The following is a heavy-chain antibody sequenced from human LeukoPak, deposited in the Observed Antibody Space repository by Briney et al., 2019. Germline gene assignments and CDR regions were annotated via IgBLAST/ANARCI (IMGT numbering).Heavy chain of an antibody. Sequence: SVKVSCKASGFTFTSSAVQWVRQARGQRLEWIGWIVVGGGNTNYAQKFQERVTITRDMSTSTAYMELSSLRSEDTAVYYCAAGLTAMPYYYYGMDVWGQGTTVTVSS. V-gene: IGHV1-58*01. CDR2: IVVGGGNT. CDR1: GFTFTSSA. J-gene: IGHJ6*02. D-gene: IGHD5-18*01. CDR3: AAGLTAMPYYYYGMDV.